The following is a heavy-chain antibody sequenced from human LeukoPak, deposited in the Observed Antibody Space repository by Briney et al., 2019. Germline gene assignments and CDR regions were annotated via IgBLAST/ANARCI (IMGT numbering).Heavy chain of an antibody. CDR1: GGTFSSYA. D-gene: IGHD6-25*01. CDR2: IIPIFGIA. V-gene: IGHV1-69*04. CDR3: ARARAAPPSYYGMDV. Sequence: ASVKVSCKASGGTFSSYAISWVRQAPGQGLEWMGRIIPIFGIANYAQKFQGRVTITADKSTSTAYMELSSLRSEDTAVYYCARARAAPPSYYGMDVWVQGTTVTVSS. J-gene: IGHJ6*02.